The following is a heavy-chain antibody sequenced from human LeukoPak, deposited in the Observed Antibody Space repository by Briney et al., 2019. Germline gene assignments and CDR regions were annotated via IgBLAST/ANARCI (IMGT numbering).Heavy chain of an antibody. CDR1: GFTFSSYW. CDR2: IKQDGSEK. V-gene: IGHV3-7*01. D-gene: IGHD6-13*01. J-gene: IGHJ6*02. CDR3: ARDISGGSSWYPHYYYYYGMDV. Sequence: GGSLRLSCAASGFTFSSYWMSWVRQAPGKGLEWVANIKQDGSEKYYVDSVKGRFTISRDNAKNSLYLQMNSLRAEDTAVYYCARDISGGSSWYPHYYYYYGMDVWGQGTTVTVSS.